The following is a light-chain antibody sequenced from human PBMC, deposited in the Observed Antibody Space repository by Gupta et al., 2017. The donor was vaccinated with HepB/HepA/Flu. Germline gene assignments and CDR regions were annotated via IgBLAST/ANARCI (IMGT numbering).Light chain of an antibody. CDR1: TSDVGYYNY. CDR2: DVS. Sequence: QSALTQPASVSGSLGPSITISCTGTTSDVGYYNYVSWYQKHPGKAPKLMIFDVSKRPAGVSGRFSGSKSGNTASLTISELPAEDEADYYCCSDASSSTLVFGGGTKLTVL. V-gene: IGLV2-14*03. CDR3: CSDASSSTLV. J-gene: IGLJ2*01.